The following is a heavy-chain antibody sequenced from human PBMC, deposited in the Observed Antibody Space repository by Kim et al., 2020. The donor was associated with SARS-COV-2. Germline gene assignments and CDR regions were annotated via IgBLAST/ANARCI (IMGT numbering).Heavy chain of an antibody. J-gene: IGHJ4*02. CDR3: ASVSSSYDY. V-gene: IGHV7-4-1*02. Sequence: TGNPTYAQGFTGRFVFSLDTSVSTAYLQISSLTAEDTAVYYCASVSSSYDYWGQGTLVTVSS. D-gene: IGHD6-13*01. CDR2: TGNP.